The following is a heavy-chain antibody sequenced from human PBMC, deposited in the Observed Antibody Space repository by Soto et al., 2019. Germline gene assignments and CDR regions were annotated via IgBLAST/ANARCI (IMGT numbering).Heavy chain of an antibody. Sequence: PSETLSLTCTVSGGSISSYYWSWIRQPPGKGLEWIGYIYYSGSTNYNPALKSRVTISVDTSKSHFSLKLSSVTAADTAVYYCAKDSGYNYGYFRWFDPWGQGTLVTVSS. CDR2: IYYSGST. CDR3: AKDSGYNYGYFRWFDP. D-gene: IGHD5-18*01. CDR1: GGSISSYY. J-gene: IGHJ5*02. V-gene: IGHV4-59*01.